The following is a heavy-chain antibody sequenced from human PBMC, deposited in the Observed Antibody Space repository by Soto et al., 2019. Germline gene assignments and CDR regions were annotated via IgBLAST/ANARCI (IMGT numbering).Heavy chain of an antibody. Sequence: XGTLCLTCTVSGASISPYYWNWIRQTAGGGLEWLGYIHYSGTTKYTPSLETRVTMSLDTSKNQFSLNLSSVTAADTAIYYCAGSNLRGYSYAYTWAQGTLVTVSS. CDR1: GASISPYY. CDR3: AGSNLRGYSYAYT. D-gene: IGHD5-18*01. V-gene: IGHV4-59*01. J-gene: IGHJ5*02. CDR2: IHYSGTT.